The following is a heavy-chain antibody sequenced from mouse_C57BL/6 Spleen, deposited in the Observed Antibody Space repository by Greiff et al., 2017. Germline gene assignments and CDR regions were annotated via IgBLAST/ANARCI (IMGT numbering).Heavy chain of an antibody. D-gene: IGHD1-1*01. J-gene: IGHJ1*03. V-gene: IGHV1-76*01. CDR1: GYTFTDYY. CDR3: AGTTVVAPYFDV. CDR2: IYPGSGNT. Sequence: VQLQQSGAELVRPGASVKLSCKASGYTFTDYYINWVKQRPGQGLEWIARIYPGSGNTYYNEKFKGKATLTAEKSSSTAYMQLSSLTSEDSAVYFCAGTTVVAPYFDVWGTGTTVTVSS.